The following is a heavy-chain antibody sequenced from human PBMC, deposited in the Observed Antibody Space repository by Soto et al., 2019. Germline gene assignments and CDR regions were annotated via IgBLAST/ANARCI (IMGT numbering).Heavy chain of an antibody. J-gene: IGHJ6*02. CDR3: VRQGIDYLHGLVDV. V-gene: IGHV4-59*08. D-gene: IGHD4-17*01. CDR2: VYYTGDT. Sequence: QVQLQQSGPRLVKPSETLSLTCTVSSGPDRSHNWGWIRQPPGRGLEWIGYVYYTGDTAYNPSLRXXVXXSADPSTNAIALTLSSVAAADTAVYYCVRQGIDYLHGLVDVWGQGTTVSVSS. CDR1: SGPDRSHN.